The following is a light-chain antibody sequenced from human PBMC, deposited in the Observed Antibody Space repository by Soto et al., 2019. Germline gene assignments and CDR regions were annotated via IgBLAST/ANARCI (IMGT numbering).Light chain of an antibody. CDR3: CSYAGTVV. Sequence: QSALTQPASVSGSPGQSITISCTGTSSDVGSYNLVSWYQQHPGNATRLVIYEGSKRPSGVSHRFAXXKSGNTAXLTISGIQAEDEADYYCCSYAGTVVFGGGTQLTVL. J-gene: IGLJ2*01. CDR1: SSDVGSYNL. CDR2: EGS. V-gene: IGLV2-23*01.